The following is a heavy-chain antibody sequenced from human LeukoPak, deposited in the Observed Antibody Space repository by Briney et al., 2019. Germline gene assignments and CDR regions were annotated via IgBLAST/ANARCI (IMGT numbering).Heavy chain of an antibody. Sequence: GGSLRLSCAASGFTFSSYAMSWVRQAPGKGLERVSGITASGKTTYYADSVKGRFTISRDNAKNSLYLQMNSLRAEDTALYYCAKDASSLYYYDSSGFAWGQGTLVTVSS. D-gene: IGHD3-22*01. CDR2: ITASGKTT. CDR3: AKDASSLYYYDSSGFA. CDR1: GFTFSSYA. J-gene: IGHJ5*02. V-gene: IGHV3-23*01.